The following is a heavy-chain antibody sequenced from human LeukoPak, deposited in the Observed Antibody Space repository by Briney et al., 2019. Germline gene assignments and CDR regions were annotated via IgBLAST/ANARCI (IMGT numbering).Heavy chain of an antibody. CDR1: GFTFSNYW. CDR2: INDDGSAT. CDR3: AREILAPGKTHDY. J-gene: IGHJ4*02. Sequence: GGSLRLSCAASGFTFSNYWMHWVRQVPGKGLVWVSRINDDGSATFYADSVKGRFTISRDNAKNTLFLQINSLRAEDTAVYYCAREILAPGKTHDYWGQGTLVTVPS. V-gene: IGHV3-74*01.